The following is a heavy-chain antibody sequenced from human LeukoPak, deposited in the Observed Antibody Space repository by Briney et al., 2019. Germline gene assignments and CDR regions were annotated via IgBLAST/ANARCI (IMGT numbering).Heavy chain of an antibody. V-gene: IGHV1-8*01. Sequence: ASVKVSCKASGYTFTSYDINWVRQATGQGLEWMGWMNPNSGNTGYAQKFQGRVTMTRNTSISTAYMELSSLRSEDTAVYYCARLPIPYCSSTSCHYGMDVWGQGTTVTVSS. J-gene: IGHJ6*02. D-gene: IGHD2-2*01. CDR1: GYTFTSYD. CDR3: ARLPIPYCSSTSCHYGMDV. CDR2: MNPNSGNT.